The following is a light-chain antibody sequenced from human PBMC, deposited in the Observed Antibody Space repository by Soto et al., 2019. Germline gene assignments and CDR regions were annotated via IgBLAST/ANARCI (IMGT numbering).Light chain of an antibody. Sequence: DRVTSTCRASQSISSWLAWYQQQPGKAPKPLIYDASSLESAVQSGFSGSGSGTEFHLTISSLQPDDFATHYCQQYNSYSTFGQGTKVDIK. CDR1: QSISSW. CDR3: QQYNSYST. J-gene: IGKJ1*01. CDR2: DAS. V-gene: IGKV1-5*01.